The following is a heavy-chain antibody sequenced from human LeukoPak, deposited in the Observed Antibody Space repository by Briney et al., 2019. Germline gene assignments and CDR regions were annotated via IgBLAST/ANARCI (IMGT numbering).Heavy chain of an antibody. CDR1: GFPFSTND. V-gene: IGHV3-23*01. Sequence: GGSLRLSCAASGFPFSTNDMSWVRQAPGKGLEWVSAISGSASGGTTYEDSVKGRFTISRDNSKGTLYLQMNSLRAEDTAVYYCAKGGLKIFGVAKHFDYWGQGTLVTVSS. CDR2: ISGSASGGT. J-gene: IGHJ4*02. D-gene: IGHD3-3*01. CDR3: AKGGLKIFGVAKHFDY.